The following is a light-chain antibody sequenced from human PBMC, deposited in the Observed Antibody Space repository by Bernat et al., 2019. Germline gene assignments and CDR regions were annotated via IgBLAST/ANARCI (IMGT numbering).Light chain of an antibody. J-gene: IGKJ1*01. CDR1: QSVSSY. Sequence: EIVLTQSLATLSLSPGERATLSCRASQSVSSYLAWYQQKPGQAPRLLIYHSSSRATGIPARFSGSGSGTDFTLTITSLEPEDFAVYYCQQRVSWPQAFGQGTKVEIK. V-gene: IGKV3-11*01. CDR3: QQRVSWPQA. CDR2: HSS.